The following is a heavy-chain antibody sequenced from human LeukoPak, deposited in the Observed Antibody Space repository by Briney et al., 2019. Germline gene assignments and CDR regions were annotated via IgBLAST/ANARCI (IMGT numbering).Heavy chain of an antibody. V-gene: IGHV3-30*03. D-gene: IGHD3-10*01. CDR3: ARDFFTGSYPTFGY. J-gene: IGHJ4*02. CDR1: EVTFRTYG. CDR2: ISFDGSLK. Sequence: GGSLRLSCAASEVTFRTYGLHWVRQAPGRALEWVAAISFDGSLKNYADSVKGRFTISRDTYTLFLEMNSLKMDDTGVYYCARDFFTGSYPTFGYWGQGILVTVSS.